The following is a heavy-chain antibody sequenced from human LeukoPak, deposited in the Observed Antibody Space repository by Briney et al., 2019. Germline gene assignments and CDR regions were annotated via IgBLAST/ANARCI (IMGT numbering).Heavy chain of an antibody. CDR3: ARVDSMKDAFDI. J-gene: IGHJ3*02. CDR1: GFTFSSYG. D-gene: IGHD3-3*01. CDR2: IWYDGTKQ. V-gene: IGHV3-30*02. Sequence: GGSLRLSCVTSGFTFSSYGMHWVRQAPGKGLEWVAFIWYDGTKQYTSDSVKGRFSISRDNSRSTLYLQMSSLRVEDTAVYYCARVDSMKDAFDIWGQGTMVTVSS.